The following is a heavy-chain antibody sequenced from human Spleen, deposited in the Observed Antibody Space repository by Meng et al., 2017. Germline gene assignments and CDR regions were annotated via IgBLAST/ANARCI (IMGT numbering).Heavy chain of an antibody. V-gene: IGHV3-13*01. Sequence: GQLVESGGGMLQPGGSLRLSCAASGFTLSSYDMHWVRQVTGKGLEWVSSIASGGDTYYAGSVKGRFTISRDNAKNTLYLQMNSLRAEDTAVYYCTNDRLNHWGQGTLVTVSS. CDR1: GFTLSSYD. CDR3: TNDRLNH. CDR2: IASGGDT. J-gene: IGHJ1*01. D-gene: IGHD1-1*01.